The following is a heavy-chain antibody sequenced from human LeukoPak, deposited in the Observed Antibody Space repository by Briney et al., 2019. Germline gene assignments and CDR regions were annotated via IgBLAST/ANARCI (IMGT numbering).Heavy chain of an antibody. Sequence: GGSLRLSCTASGFTFSDAWMSWVRQAPGKGLEWVGRIKSESDGGTTDYAAPVKGRFTISRDDSDNTVYLQMNSLKTDDTAVYYCGYQRSWEHCFDDWGQGTLVTVSS. CDR1: GFTFSDAW. CDR3: GYQRSWEHCFDD. D-gene: IGHD1-26*01. CDR2: IKSESDGGTT. J-gene: IGHJ4*02. V-gene: IGHV3-15*01.